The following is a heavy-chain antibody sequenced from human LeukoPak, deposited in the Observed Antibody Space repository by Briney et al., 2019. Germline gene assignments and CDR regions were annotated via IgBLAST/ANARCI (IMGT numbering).Heavy chain of an antibody. V-gene: IGHV4-34*01. Sequence: SETLSLTCAVYGGSFSGYYWSWIRQPPGKGLEWIGEINHSGSTYYNPSLKSRVTIYVDTSKNQFSLKLSSVTAADTAMYYCARYDSSAYDAFDIWGQGTMVTVSS. CDR2: INHSGST. CDR1: GGSFSGYY. J-gene: IGHJ3*02. D-gene: IGHD3-22*01. CDR3: ARYDSSAYDAFDI.